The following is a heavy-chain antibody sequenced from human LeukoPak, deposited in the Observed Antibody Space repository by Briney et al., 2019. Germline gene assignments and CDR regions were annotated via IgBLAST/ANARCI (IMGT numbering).Heavy chain of an antibody. J-gene: IGHJ3*02. D-gene: IGHD3-16*01. V-gene: IGHV1-3*01. Sequence: KFQGRVTITRDTSASTAYMELSSLRSEDTAVYYCAKAKGSHGGRAFDIWGQGTMVTVSS. CDR3: AKAKGSHGGRAFDI.